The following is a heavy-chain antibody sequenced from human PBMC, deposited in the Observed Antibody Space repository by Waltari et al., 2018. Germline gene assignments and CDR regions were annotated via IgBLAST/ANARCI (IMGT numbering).Heavy chain of an antibody. CDR2: IYYGGST. J-gene: IGHJ4*02. CDR3: VRHARTTSGGKHFDH. Sequence: QLQLQESGPGPVKPSETLSLTCNVYGASATAVTIYWVCIRQSPGKGLGGIGSIYYGGSTSYKPSLESRVSISIDTSKNQFSLTLSSVTAADTSMYYCVRHARTTSGGKHFDHWGQGMLVTVSP. V-gene: IGHV4-39*01. CDR1: GASATAVTIY. D-gene: IGHD2-15*01.